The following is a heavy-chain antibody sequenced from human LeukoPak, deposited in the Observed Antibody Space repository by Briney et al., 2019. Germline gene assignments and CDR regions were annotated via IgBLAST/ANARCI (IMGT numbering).Heavy chain of an antibody. J-gene: IGHJ4*02. CDR3: ARGSSWSYYFDY. Sequence: GGSLRLSCAASGFTFSSYGMHWVRQAPGKGLEWVAVIWYDGSNKYYADSVKGRFTISRDNSKNTLYLQMNSLRAEDTAVYYCARGSSWSYYFDYWGQGTLVTVSS. CDR2: IWYDGSNK. CDR1: GFTFSSYG. V-gene: IGHV3-33*01. D-gene: IGHD6-13*01.